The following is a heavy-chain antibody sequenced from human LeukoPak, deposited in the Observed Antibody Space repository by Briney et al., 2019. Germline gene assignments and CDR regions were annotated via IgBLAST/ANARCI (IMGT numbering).Heavy chain of an antibody. CDR1: GFTFDDYG. V-gene: IGHV3-20*04. CDR3: AGEATVTTMTPANQGYYMDV. CDR2: INWNGGST. J-gene: IGHJ6*03. Sequence: PGGSLRLSCAASGFTFDDYGMSWVRQAPGKGLEWVSGINWNGGSTGYADSVKGRFTISRDNAKNSLYLQMNSLRAEDTALYYCAGEATVTTMTPANQGYYMDVWGKGTTVTVSS. D-gene: IGHD4-17*01.